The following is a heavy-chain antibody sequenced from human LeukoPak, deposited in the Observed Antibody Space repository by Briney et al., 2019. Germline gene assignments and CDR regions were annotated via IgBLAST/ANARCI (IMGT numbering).Heavy chain of an antibody. CDR1: GGSISNYY. CDR2: IYYIGST. V-gene: IGHV4-59*01. J-gene: IGHJ4*02. D-gene: IGHD3-22*01. Sequence: SETLSLTCTVSGGSISNYYWSWIRQPPGKGLEWIGYIYYIGSTNYNPSLKSRVTISVDTSKNQFSLKLSPVTAADTAVYYCARTKYYYDSSGYPPPFDYWGQGTLVTVSS. CDR3: ARTKYYYDSSGYPPPFDY.